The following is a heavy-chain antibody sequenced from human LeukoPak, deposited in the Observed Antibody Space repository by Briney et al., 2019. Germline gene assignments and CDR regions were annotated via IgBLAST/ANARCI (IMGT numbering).Heavy chain of an antibody. CDR2: ISGSGGST. J-gene: IGHJ1*01. D-gene: IGHD6-19*01. V-gene: IGHV3-23*01. Sequence: GGSLRLSCAASGFTFSSYAMSWVRQAPGKGLEWVSAISGSGGSTYYADSVKGRFTISRDNSKNTLYLQMNSLRAEDTAVYYCAKTGSEQWLVPEYFQHWGQGTLVTVSS. CDR3: AKTGSEQWLVPEYFQH. CDR1: GFTFSSYA.